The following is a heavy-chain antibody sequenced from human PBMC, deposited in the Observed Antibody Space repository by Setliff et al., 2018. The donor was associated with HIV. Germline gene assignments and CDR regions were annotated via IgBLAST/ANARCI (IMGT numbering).Heavy chain of an antibody. D-gene: IGHD2-15*01. CDR1: GGSISSSSYY. CDR3: ARGLVVVAAD. J-gene: IGHJ4*02. V-gene: IGHV4-39*07. CDR2: LYYSGTT. Sequence: SETLSLTCTVSGGSISSSSYYWGWIRQPPGKGLEWIGSLYYSGTTYYNPSLKSRVTMSVDTSKNQFSLKLSSVTAADTAVYYCARGLVVVAADWGQGTLVTVSS.